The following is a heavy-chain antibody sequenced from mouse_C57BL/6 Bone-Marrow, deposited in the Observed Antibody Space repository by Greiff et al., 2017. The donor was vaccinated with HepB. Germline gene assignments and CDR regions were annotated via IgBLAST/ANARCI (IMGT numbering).Heavy chain of an antibody. CDR2: IYPGDGDT. J-gene: IGHJ3*01. CDR3: ARDDGYPGGAY. V-gene: IGHV1-82*01. D-gene: IGHD2-3*01. Sequence: LVKPGASVKISCKASGYAFSSSWMNWVKQRPGKGLEWIGRIYPGDGDTNYNGKFKGKATLTADKSSSTAYMQLSSLTSEDSAVYFCARDDGYPGGAYWGEGTLVTVSA. CDR1: GYAFSSSW.